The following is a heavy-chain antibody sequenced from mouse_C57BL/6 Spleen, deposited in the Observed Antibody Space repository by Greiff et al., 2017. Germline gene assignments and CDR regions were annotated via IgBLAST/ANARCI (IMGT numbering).Heavy chain of an antibody. CDR3: ARSDYDGIAY. Sequence: QVHVKQPGAELVMPGASVKLSCKASGYTFTSYWMHWVKQRPGQGLEWIGEIDPSDSYTNYNQKFKGKSTLTVDKSSSTAYMQLSSLTSEDSAVYYCARSDYDGIAYWGQGTLVTVSA. V-gene: IGHV1-69*01. CDR1: GYTFTSYW. CDR2: IDPSDSYT. D-gene: IGHD2-4*01. J-gene: IGHJ3*01.